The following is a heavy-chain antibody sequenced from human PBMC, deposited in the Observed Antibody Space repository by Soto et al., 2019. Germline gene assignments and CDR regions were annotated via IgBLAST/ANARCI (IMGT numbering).Heavy chain of an antibody. CDR1: GGSVSSDIYY. D-gene: IGHD3-22*01. CDR3: ARGYDYDSGGYLFDY. CDR2: IYYSGST. Sequence: SETLSLTCSVSGGSVSSDIYYWTWIRQHPGKGPEWIGHIYYSGSTYYNPSLKSRVTISLDMSKNQFSLKLTSVSAADTAVYYCARGYDYDSGGYLFDYWGQGTLVTV. J-gene: IGHJ4*02. V-gene: IGHV4-31*03.